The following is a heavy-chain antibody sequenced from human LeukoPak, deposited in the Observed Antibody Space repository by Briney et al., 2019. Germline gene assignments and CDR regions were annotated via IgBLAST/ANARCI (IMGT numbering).Heavy chain of an antibody. Sequence: GGSLRLSCAASGFTFSSYWMHWVRQAPGKGLVWVSRINSDGSSTSYAGSVKGRFTISRDNAKNTLYLQMNSLRAEDTAVYYCAAFIAVAGTYYFDYWGQGTLVTVSS. CDR2: INSDGSST. CDR3: AAFIAVAGTYYFDY. J-gene: IGHJ4*02. D-gene: IGHD6-19*01. V-gene: IGHV3-74*01. CDR1: GFTFSSYW.